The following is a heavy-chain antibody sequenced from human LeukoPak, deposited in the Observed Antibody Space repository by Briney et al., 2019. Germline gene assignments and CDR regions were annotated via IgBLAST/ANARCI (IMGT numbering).Heavy chain of an antibody. Sequence: SETLSLTCTVSGGSISSYYWSWIRQPPGKGLEGMGYIYYSGSTNYNPSLKSRVTISVDTSKNQFSLKLSSVTAAVTAVYYCARGYGSGSYYYYYYYGMDVCGQGTTVTVSS. J-gene: IGHJ6*02. D-gene: IGHD3-10*01. V-gene: IGHV4-59*01. CDR1: GGSISSYY. CDR2: IYYSGST. CDR3: ARGYGSGSYYYYYYYGMDV.